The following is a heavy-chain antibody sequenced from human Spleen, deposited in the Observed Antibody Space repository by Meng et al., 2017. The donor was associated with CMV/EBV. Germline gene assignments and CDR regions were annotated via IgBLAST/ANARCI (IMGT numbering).Heavy chain of an antibody. J-gene: IGHJ4*02. D-gene: IGHD1-26*01. CDR2: IKEDGSEK. Sequence: LSLTCAASGFSFSDYGFHWVRQAPGKGLEWVANIKEDGSEKYYVDSVKGRFTISRDNAKNSLYVQMNSLRGEDTAVYYCARAYRAIDYWGQGTLVTVSS. CDR1: GFSFSDYG. CDR3: ARAYRAIDY. V-gene: IGHV3-7*01.